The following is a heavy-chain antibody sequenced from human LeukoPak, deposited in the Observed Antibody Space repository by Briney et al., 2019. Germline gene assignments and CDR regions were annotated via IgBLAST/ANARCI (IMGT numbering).Heavy chain of an antibody. Sequence: GGSLRLSCAASGFTFSSYAMSWVRQAPGKGLEWVSYISCSSTIYYADSVKGRFTISRDNAKNSLHLQMNSLRDEDTAVYYCARKYYGSGSYYVDYWGQGTLVTVSS. D-gene: IGHD3-10*01. CDR2: ISCSSTI. CDR1: GFTFSSYA. V-gene: IGHV3-48*02. CDR3: ARKYYGSGSYYVDY. J-gene: IGHJ4*02.